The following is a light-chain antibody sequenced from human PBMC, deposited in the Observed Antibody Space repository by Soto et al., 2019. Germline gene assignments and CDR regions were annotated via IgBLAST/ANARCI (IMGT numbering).Light chain of an antibody. CDR2: DAS. CDR3: QQYSSAST. CDR1: QSISQY. Sequence: DMQMTQSPSSLSASVGDRVTITCRASQSISQYLAWYQQKPGKAPKLLIYDASTLEGGIPSRFSGSGSGTKFTLTISSLQPADFATYYCQQYSSASTFGQGTKLGIK. J-gene: IGKJ2*01. V-gene: IGKV1-5*01.